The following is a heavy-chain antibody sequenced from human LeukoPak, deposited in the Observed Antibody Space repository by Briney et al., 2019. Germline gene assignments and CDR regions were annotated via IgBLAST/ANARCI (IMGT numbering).Heavy chain of an antibody. CDR2: ISWNSGSI. V-gene: IGHV3-9*03. CDR1: GFTFDDYA. J-gene: IGHJ4*02. D-gene: IGHD3-16*02. CDR3: ARGAFGGVIGNYFDY. Sequence: GRSLRLSCAASGFTFDDYAMHWVRQAPGKGLEWVSGISWNSGSIGYADSVKGRFTISRDNAKNSLYLQMNSLRAEDMALYYCARGAFGGVIGNYFDYWGQGTLVTVSS.